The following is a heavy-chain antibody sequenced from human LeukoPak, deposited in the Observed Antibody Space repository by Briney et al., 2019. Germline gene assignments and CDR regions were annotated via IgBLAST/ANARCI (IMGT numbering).Heavy chain of an antibody. V-gene: IGHV5-51*01. CDR2: IYPGDSDT. Sequence: GESLKISCKASGYSFTSYWIGWARQLPGKGLEWMGIIYPGDSDTRYSPSFQGQVTISADKSINTAYLQWNSLKASDTAMYYCARFVGACSGGSCYSDYWGQGTLVTVSS. CDR3: ARFVGACSGGSCYSDY. D-gene: IGHD2-15*01. J-gene: IGHJ4*02. CDR1: GYSFTSYW.